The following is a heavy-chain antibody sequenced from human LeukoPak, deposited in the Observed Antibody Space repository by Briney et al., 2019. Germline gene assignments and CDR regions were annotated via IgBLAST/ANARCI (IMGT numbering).Heavy chain of an antibody. V-gene: IGHV3-21*01. Sequence: AGSLRLSCAASGFTFSGYSMNWGRQAPGKGLEGVSCISSSSRYNYYADSVKGRFTISRDNSKNTLYLQMNSLGAEATAVYYCAREVYDACGCGWFDHWGQGTLVTVSS. CDR2: ISSSSRYN. CDR1: GFTFSGYS. J-gene: IGHJ5*02. CDR3: AREVYDACGCGWFDH. D-gene: IGHD3-22*01.